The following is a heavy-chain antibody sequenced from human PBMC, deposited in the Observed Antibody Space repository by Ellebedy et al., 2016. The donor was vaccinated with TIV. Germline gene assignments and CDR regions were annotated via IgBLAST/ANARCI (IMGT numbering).Heavy chain of an antibody. Sequence: GESLKISXKGSGYSFTSYWINWVRQMPGKGLEWMGRIDPSDSYTAYSPSFQGHVTLSADKSLSIVFLQWNSLRASDTAMYYCARSVDPGDPFDLWGQGTMVTVSS. CDR2: IDPSDSYT. CDR3: ARSVDPGDPFDL. CDR1: GYSFTSYW. D-gene: IGHD4-23*01. J-gene: IGHJ3*01. V-gene: IGHV5-10-1*01.